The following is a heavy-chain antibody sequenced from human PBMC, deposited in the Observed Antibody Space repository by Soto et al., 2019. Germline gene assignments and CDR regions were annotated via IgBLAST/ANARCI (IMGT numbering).Heavy chain of an antibody. J-gene: IGHJ3*02. Sequence: ASVKVSCKASGYTFTGYYMHWVRQAPGQGLEWMGWINPNSGGTNYAQKFQGWVTMTRDTSISTAYMELSRLRSDDTAVYYCATTYCSGGSCYDAFDIWGQGTMVT. V-gene: IGHV1-2*04. CDR1: GYTFTGYY. D-gene: IGHD2-15*01. CDR3: ATTYCSGGSCYDAFDI. CDR2: INPNSGGT.